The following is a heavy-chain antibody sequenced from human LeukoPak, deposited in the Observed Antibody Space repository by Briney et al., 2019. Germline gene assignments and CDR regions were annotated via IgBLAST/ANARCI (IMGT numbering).Heavy chain of an antibody. Sequence: SVKVSCKTSGYSFTSYNLHWVRQAPGQGLEWMGGIIPIFGTANYAQKFQGRVTITADKSTSTAYMELSSLRSEDTAVYYCAWVLKTYNWNYYYYMDVWGKGTTVTVSS. J-gene: IGHJ6*03. V-gene: IGHV1-69*06. CDR2: IIPIFGTA. CDR1: GYSFTSYN. D-gene: IGHD1-20*01. CDR3: AWVLKTYNWNYYYYMDV.